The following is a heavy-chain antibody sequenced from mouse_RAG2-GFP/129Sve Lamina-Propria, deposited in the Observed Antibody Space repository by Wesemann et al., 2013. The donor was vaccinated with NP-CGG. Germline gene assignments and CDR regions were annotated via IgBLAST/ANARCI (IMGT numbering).Heavy chain of an antibody. J-gene: IGHJ1*03. D-gene: IGHD1-1*01. CDR2: INPNNGGT. CDR3: ARSVDYGSSYDWYFDV. CDR1: GYTFTDYN. Sequence: EVQLQQSGPELVKPGASVKIPCKASGYTFTDYNMDWVKQSHGKSLEWIGDINPNNGGTIYNQKFKGKATLTVDKSSSTAYMELRSLTSEDTAVYYCARSVDYGSSYDWYFDVWGTGTTVTVSS. V-gene: IGHV1-18*01.